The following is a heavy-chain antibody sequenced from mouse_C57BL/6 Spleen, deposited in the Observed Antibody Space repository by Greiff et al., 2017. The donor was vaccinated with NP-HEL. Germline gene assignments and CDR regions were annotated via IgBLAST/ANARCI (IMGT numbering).Heavy chain of an antibody. CDR2: IDPSDSYT. CDR1: GYTFTSYW. J-gene: IGHJ3*01. CDR3: AREGETGPFAY. Sequence: QVQLQQPGAELVRPGTSVKLSCKASGYTFTSYWMHWVKQRPGQGLEWIGVIDPSDSYTNYNQKFKGKATLTVDTSSSTAYMQLSSLTSEDSAVYYCAREGETGPFAYWGQGTLVTVSA. D-gene: IGHD4-1*01. V-gene: IGHV1-59*01.